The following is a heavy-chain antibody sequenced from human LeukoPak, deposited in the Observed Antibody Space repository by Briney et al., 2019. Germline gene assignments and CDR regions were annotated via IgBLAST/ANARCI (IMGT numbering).Heavy chain of an antibody. CDR1: GYTFTSYY. J-gene: IGHJ6*03. V-gene: IGHV1-46*01. CDR2: INPSGGST. D-gene: IGHD1-14*01. Sequence: ASVKVSCKASGYTFTSYYMHWVRQAPGQGLEWMGIINPSGGSTSYAQKFQGRVTMTRDTSTSTVYMELSSLRSEDTAVYYCARDRNPTSGYSYYHYMDVWGKGTTVTVSS. CDR3: ARDRNPTSGYSYYHYMDV.